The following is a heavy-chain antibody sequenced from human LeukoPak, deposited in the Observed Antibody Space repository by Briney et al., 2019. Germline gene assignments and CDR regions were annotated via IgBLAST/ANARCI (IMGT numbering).Heavy chain of an antibody. Sequence: SETLSLTCTVSGGSISSYYWGWVRQPPGKGLEWVGYIYYSGSTNYNPSLKSRVTISVDTSKNQFSLKLSSVTAADTAVYYCARDDVGITAAGSVWGQGTLVTVSS. CDR1: GGSISSYY. CDR2: IYYSGST. CDR3: ARDDVGITAAGSV. D-gene: IGHD6-13*01. J-gene: IGHJ4*02. V-gene: IGHV4-59*12.